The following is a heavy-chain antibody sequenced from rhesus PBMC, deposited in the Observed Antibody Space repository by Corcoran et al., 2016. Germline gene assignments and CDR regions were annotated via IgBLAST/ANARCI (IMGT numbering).Heavy chain of an antibody. CDR1: GGSISSGYG. D-gene: IGHD1-20*01. V-gene: IGHV4S7*01. CDR2: IYGSIGST. J-gene: IGHJ5-2*02. Sequence: QVQLQESGPGLVTPSETLSLTCAVSGGSISSGYGWSWIRQPPGKGLEWIGHIYGSIGSTYYNPSLKSRVTISKDTSKNQFSLKLSSVTAADTAVYYCARAGTTSLDVWGRGVLVTVSS. CDR3: ARAGTTSLDV.